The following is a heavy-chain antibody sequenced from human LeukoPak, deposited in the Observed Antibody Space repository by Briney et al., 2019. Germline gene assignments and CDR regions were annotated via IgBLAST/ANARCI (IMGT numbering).Heavy chain of an antibody. CDR2: ISGSGGST. Sequence: PGGSLRLSCAASGFTVSSNYMSWVRQAPGKGLEWVSAISGSGGSTYYADSVKGRFTISRDNSKNTLYLQMNSLRAEDTAVYYCTTETDTRGFDYWGQGTLVTVSS. J-gene: IGHJ4*02. CDR3: TTETDTRGFDY. V-gene: IGHV3-23*01. D-gene: IGHD5-18*01. CDR1: GFTVSSNY.